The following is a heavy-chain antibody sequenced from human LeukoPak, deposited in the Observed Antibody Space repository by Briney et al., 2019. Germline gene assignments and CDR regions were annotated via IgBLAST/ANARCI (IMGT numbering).Heavy chain of an antibody. D-gene: IGHD6-19*01. CDR2: IYHSGST. Sequence: SETLSLTCAVYGGSFSGYYWSWIRQPPGKGLEWIGEIYHSGSTNYNPSLKSRVTISVDKSKNQFSLKLSSVTAADTAVYYCATYPSAGSNYWGQGTLVTVSS. CDR3: ATYPSAGSNY. J-gene: IGHJ4*02. V-gene: IGHV4-34*01. CDR1: GGSFSGYY.